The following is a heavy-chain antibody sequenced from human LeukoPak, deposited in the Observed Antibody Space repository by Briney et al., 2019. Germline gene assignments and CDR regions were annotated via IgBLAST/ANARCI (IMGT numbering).Heavy chain of an antibody. Sequence: GGSLRLTCAASGFTFSSYSMNWVRQAPGKGLEWVSSISSSSSYIYYADSVKGRFTITRDNAKNSLYLQMNSLRAEDTAVYYCARDVDGPFDYWGQGTLVTVSS. CDR3: ARDVDGPFDY. CDR1: GFTFSSYS. J-gene: IGHJ4*02. D-gene: IGHD5-24*01. CDR2: ISSSSSYI. V-gene: IGHV3-21*01.